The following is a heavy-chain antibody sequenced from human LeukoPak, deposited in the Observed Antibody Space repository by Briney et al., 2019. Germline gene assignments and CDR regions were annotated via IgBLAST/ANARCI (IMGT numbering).Heavy chain of an antibody. Sequence: SVKVSCKASGGTFSSYAISWVRQAPGQGLEWMGRIIPIFGTANYAQKFQGRVTITTGESTSTAYMELSSLRSEDTAVYYCARGTSRYYDSSGYLDWGQGTLVTVSS. D-gene: IGHD3-22*01. CDR1: GGTFSSYA. CDR2: IIPIFGTA. J-gene: IGHJ4*02. CDR3: ARGTSRYYDSSGYLD. V-gene: IGHV1-69*05.